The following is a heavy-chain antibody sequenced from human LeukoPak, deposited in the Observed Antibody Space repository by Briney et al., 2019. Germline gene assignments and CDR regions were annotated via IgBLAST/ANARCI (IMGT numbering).Heavy chain of an antibody. CDR1: GFTFSSYS. J-gene: IGHJ4*02. Sequence: GGSLRLSCAASGFTFSSYSMNWVRQAPGKGPEWVSYISSSSSTIYYADSVKGRFTISRDNAKNSLYLQMNSLRDEDTAVYYCARDYRTRIAAAGKGAPDYWGQGTLVTVSS. D-gene: IGHD6-13*01. CDR3: ARDYRTRIAAAGKGAPDY. CDR2: ISSSSSTI. V-gene: IGHV3-48*02.